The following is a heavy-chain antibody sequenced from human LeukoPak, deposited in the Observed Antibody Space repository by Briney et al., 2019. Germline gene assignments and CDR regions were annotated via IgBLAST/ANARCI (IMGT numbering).Heavy chain of an antibody. Sequence: GGSLRLSCAASGFTFSSYAMSWVRQAPGKGLEWVSAISGSGGSTYYADSVKGRFTISRDNAKSSLYLQMNSLRAEDTAVYYCARDSGAVADYWGQGTLVTVSS. V-gene: IGHV3-23*01. CDR1: GFTFSSYA. D-gene: IGHD6-19*01. CDR2: ISGSGGST. CDR3: ARDSGAVADY. J-gene: IGHJ4*02.